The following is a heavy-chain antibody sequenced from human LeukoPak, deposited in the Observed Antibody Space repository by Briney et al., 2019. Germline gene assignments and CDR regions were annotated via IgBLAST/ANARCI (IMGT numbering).Heavy chain of an antibody. CDR1: GFTLSNYW. J-gene: IGHJ6*03. CDR2: INGDGSST. D-gene: IGHD2-2*01. CDR3: AKPGKLKKDIVVVPAATDMTTVPNYYMDV. Sequence: PGGSLRLSCAASGFTLSNYWMHWVRQAPGKGLVWVSRINGDGSSTSNADAVKGRFTISRDNAKNTLFLQMNSLRAEDTAVYYCAKPGKLKKDIVVVPAATDMTTVPNYYMDVWGKGTTVTVSS. V-gene: IGHV3-74*01.